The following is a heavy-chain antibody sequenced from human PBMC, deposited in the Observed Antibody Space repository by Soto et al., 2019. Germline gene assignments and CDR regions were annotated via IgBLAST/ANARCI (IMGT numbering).Heavy chain of an antibody. V-gene: IGHV1-69*01. J-gene: IGHJ4*02. Sequence: QVQLVQSGAEVKKPGSSVKVSCKASGGTFSSYAISWVRQAPGQGLEWMGGIIPIFGTANYAQKFQGRVTITADESTSTAYMELSSLRSEVTAVYYCARVGTTPDDERCYYFDYWGQGTLVTVSS. CDR2: IIPIFGTA. CDR3: ARVGTTPDDERCYYFDY. CDR1: GGTFSSYA. D-gene: IGHD1-7*01.